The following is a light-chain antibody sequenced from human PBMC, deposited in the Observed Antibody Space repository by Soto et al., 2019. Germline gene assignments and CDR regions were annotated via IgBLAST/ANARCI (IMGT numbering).Light chain of an antibody. Sequence: QSALTQPASVSGSPGQSITISCTGTSSDVGGYNYVSWYQQHPGKAPKLMIYDVINRPSGVSTRFSGSKSGNSASLTISGLQAEDEADYYCSSYTSSSTDVVFGGGTKLTVL. CDR3: SSYTSSSTDVV. CDR2: DVI. CDR1: SSDVGGYNY. V-gene: IGLV2-14*03. J-gene: IGLJ2*01.